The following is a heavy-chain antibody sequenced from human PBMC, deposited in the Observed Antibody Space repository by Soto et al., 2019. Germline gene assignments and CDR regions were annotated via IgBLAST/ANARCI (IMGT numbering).Heavy chain of an antibody. D-gene: IGHD3-10*01. V-gene: IGHV3-30*18. Sequence: GGSLRLSCAASGFTFSSYGMHWVRQAPGKGLEWVAVISYDGSNKYYADSVKGRFTISRDNSKNTLYLQMNSLRAEDTAVYYCAKDRGSGSYYTYYYYGMDVWGQGTTVTVSS. CDR2: ISYDGSNK. J-gene: IGHJ6*02. CDR3: AKDRGSGSYYTYYYYGMDV. CDR1: GFTFSSYG.